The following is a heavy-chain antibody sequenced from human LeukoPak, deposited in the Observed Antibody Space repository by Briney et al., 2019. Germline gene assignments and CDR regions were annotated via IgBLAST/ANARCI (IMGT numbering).Heavy chain of an antibody. CDR3: ARADVSGSYFHLDY. D-gene: IGHD3-16*01. J-gene: IGHJ4*02. CDR2: ISFHNGNT. Sequence: ASVKVSCKASGYTFTSYGISWVRQAPGQGLERMGWISFHNGNTNYPQKLQGRVTMTTDRSTSTAYMELRSLRSDDTAVYYCARADVSGSYFHLDYWGQGTLVTVSS. V-gene: IGHV1-18*01. CDR1: GYTFTSYG.